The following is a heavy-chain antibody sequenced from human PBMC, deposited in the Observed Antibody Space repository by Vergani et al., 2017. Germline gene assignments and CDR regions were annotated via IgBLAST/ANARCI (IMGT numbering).Heavy chain of an antibody. J-gene: IGHJ4*02. CDR1: GGSITSSSYY. CDR2: IYHSGGA. CDR3: ARTESFILRYFHLAL. V-gene: IGHV4-39*01. D-gene: IGHD3-9*01. Sequence: QLHLQESGPGLVKPSETLSLTCTVSGGSITSSSYYWGWIRQPPGKGLEWIGNIYHSGGAYHNPSLKGRVTISVDTSKNQFSLEVTSVTAADTAIYFCARTESFILRYFHLALWGQGTLVTVSS.